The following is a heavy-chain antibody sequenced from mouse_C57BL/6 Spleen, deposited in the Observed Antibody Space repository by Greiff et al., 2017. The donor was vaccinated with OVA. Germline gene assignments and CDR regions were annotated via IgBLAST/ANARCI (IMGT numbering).Heavy chain of an antibody. CDR2: IDPETGGT. Sequence: QVQLQQSGAELVRPGASVTLSCKASGYTFTDYEMHWVKQTPVHGLEWIGAIDPETGGTAYNQKFKGKAILTADKSSSTAYMELRSLTSEDSAVYYCTRGIYYDYEGWFAYWGQGTLVTVSA. D-gene: IGHD2-4*01. CDR1: GYTFTDYE. V-gene: IGHV1-15*01. CDR3: TRGIYYDYEGWFAY. J-gene: IGHJ3*01.